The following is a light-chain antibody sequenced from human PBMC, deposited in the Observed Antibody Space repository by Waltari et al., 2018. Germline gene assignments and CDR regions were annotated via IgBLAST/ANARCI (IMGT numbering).Light chain of an antibody. Sequence: QSALTQPRSVSGSPGQSVPISCTGTSSDLSTYNYVSWYQQHPGKAPNLLIHDFTRRPPGGPDRFSGSRSGNTASLTISGLQAEDEADYYCSSYAGSNTLVFGGGTKLTVL. V-gene: IGLV2-11*01. CDR3: SSYAGSNTLV. J-gene: IGLJ3*02. CDR2: DFT. CDR1: SSDLSTYNY.